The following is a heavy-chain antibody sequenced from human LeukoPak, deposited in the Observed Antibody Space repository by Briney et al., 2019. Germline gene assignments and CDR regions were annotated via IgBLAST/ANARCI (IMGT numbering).Heavy chain of an antibody. CDR1: GGSFSGYY. CDR2: INHSGST. D-gene: IGHD5-24*01. J-gene: IGHJ4*02. V-gene: IGHV4-34*01. Sequence: PSETLSLTCAVYGGSFSGYYWSWIRQPPGKGLEWIGEINHSGSTNYNPSLKSRVTISVDTSKNRFSLKLSSVTAADTAVYYCAPDRRDGYNMSWGQGTLVTVSS. CDR3: APDRRDGYNMS.